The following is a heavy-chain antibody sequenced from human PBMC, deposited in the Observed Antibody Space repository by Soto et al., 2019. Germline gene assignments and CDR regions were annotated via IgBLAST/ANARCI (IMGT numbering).Heavy chain of an antibody. CDR1: GASITYGAYS. CDR2: INHLETT. D-gene: IGHD2-21*01. CDR3: ARHETWGGWFDP. J-gene: IGHJ5*02. V-gene: IGHV4-30-2*01. Sequence: PSETLSLTCTVSGASITYGAYSWSWIRQTPGKGLEWIGYINHLETTFYNPSFESRLTLSIDRTKNQFSLNLKSMSAADRAVYFCARHETWGGWFDPWGQGTLVTVSS.